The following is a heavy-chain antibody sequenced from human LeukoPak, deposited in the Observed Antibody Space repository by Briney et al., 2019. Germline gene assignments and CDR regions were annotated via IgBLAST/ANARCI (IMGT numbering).Heavy chain of an antibody. J-gene: IGHJ4*02. CDR3: AKSGGLAAAGLGY. V-gene: IGHV3-30*18. CDR2: ISYDGSNK. Sequence: PGGSLRLSCAASGFTFGNYGMHWVRQAPGKGLEWVAVISYDGSNKYYADSVKGRFTISRDNSKNTLYLQMNSLRAEDTAVYYCAKSGGLAAAGLGYWGQGTLVTVSS. D-gene: IGHD6-13*01. CDR1: GFTFGNYG.